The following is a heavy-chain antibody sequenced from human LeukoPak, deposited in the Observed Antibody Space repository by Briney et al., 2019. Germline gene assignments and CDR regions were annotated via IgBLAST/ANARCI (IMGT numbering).Heavy chain of an antibody. CDR1: GFTFSSSA. D-gene: IGHD2-15*01. CDR3: ARQRGYCSIGSCYFDY. J-gene: IGHJ4*02. Sequence: PGGSLRLSCAASGFTFSSSAMSWVRQAPGKGLEWVSAINPSGDDTYYAESVRGRFTISRDNSKNTVYLQMNSLRAEDTAAYYCARQRGYCSIGSCYFDYWGQGTLVTVSS. V-gene: IGHV3-23*01. CDR2: INPSGDDT.